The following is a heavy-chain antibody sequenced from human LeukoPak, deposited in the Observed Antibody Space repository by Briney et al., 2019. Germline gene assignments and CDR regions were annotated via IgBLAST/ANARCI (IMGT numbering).Heavy chain of an antibody. CDR3: ARGTWELPFDY. J-gene: IGHJ4*02. V-gene: IGHV3-30*02. CDR2: IRYTGSNK. CDR1: GFTFSSYG. D-gene: IGHD1-26*01. Sequence: GGSLRLSCAASGFTFSSYGMHWVRQAPGKGLEWVAFIRYTGSNKYYADSVKGRFTISRDNSKNTLYLQMNGLRAEDTAVYYCARGTWELPFDYWGQGTLVTVSS.